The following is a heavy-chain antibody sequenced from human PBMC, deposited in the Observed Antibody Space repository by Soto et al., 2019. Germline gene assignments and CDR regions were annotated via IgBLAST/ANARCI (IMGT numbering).Heavy chain of an antibody. CDR2: MNPNSGNT. Sequence: ASVKVSCKASGYTFTSYDINWVRQATGQGLEWMGWMNPNSGNTGYAQKFQGRATMTRNTSISTAYMELSSLRSEDTAVYYCARARGLYYYMDVWGKGTTVTVSS. J-gene: IGHJ6*03. D-gene: IGHD3-10*01. CDR3: ARARGLYYYMDV. CDR1: GYTFTSYD. V-gene: IGHV1-8*01.